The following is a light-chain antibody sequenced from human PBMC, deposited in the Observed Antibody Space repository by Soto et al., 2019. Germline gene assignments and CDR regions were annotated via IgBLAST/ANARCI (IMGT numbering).Light chain of an antibody. V-gene: IGLV2-8*01. CDR3: SSYAGSNSLV. J-gene: IGLJ1*01. CDR2: DVS. CDR1: SSDVGGYNH. Sequence: QSALTQPPSASGSLGQSVTISCTGTSSDVGGYNHVSWYQQHPGKAPKLLIYDVSYRPSGVPDRFSGSKSGKTASLTVSGLQAEDETDYYCSSYAGSNSLVFGTGTKVTVL.